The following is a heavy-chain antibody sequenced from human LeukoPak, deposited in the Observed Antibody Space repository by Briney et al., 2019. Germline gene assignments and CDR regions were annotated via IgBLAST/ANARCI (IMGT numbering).Heavy chain of an antibody. D-gene: IGHD6-13*01. Sequence: PGGSLRLSCAASGFTFSSYSMNWVRQAPGKGLEWVSSTGSSGSYIYYADSVKGRFTISRDNAKNSLYLQMNSLRVGDTAVYYCARGAPYSSSWYWVDYWGQGTLVTVSS. CDR2: TGSSGSYI. CDR3: ARGAPYSSSWYWVDY. CDR1: GFTFSSYS. J-gene: IGHJ4*02. V-gene: IGHV3-21*01.